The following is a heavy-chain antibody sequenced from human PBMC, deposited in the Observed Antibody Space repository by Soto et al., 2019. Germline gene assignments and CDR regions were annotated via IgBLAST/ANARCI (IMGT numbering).Heavy chain of an antibody. CDR2: IIPIFGTA. J-gene: IGHJ4*02. CDR1: GGTFSSYS. CDR3: ARDGGRHSGGIDY. Sequence: QVQLVQSGAEVKKPGSSVKVSCKASGGTFSSYSINWVRQAPGQGLEWMGEIIPIFGTANYAQKFQGRVTITADESTSTAYMELSSMRSEDTAVYYCARDGGRHSGGIDYWGQGTLVTVYS. D-gene: IGHD1-26*01. V-gene: IGHV1-69*01.